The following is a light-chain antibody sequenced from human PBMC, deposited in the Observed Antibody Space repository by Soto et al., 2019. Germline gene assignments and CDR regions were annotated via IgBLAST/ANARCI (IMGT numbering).Light chain of an antibody. Sequence: DIQMTQSPSSLSASVGDRVTITCRASQSITNDLNWYQHKPGKAPKLLVYAASSLQGGVPSRFSGSGSGTDFTLTISSLQPEDFATYFCQQSHNMPFTFGPGT. CDR3: QQSHNMPFT. J-gene: IGKJ3*01. CDR2: AAS. CDR1: QSITND. V-gene: IGKV1-39*01.